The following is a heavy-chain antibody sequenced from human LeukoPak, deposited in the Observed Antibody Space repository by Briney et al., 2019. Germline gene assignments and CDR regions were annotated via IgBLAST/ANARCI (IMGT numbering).Heavy chain of an antibody. V-gene: IGHV1-2*02. D-gene: IGHD3-22*01. CDR3: ARRAYDSTPYSLYYFDY. CDR1: GYTFTGYY. CDR2: INPNSGGT. Sequence: ASVKVSCKAAGYTFTGYYMYWVRQAPGQGLEWMGWINPNSGGTDYAQKFQGRVTVTRDTSISTAYMELSRLRSDDTAVYYCARRAYDSTPYSLYYFDYWGQGTLVTVSS. J-gene: IGHJ4*02.